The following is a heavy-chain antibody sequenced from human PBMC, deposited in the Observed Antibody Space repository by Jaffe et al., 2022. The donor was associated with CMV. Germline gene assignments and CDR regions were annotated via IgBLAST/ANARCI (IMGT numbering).Heavy chain of an antibody. V-gene: IGHV3-49*05. CDR2: IRSKAYGGTT. J-gene: IGHJ4*02. D-gene: IGHD3-22*01. CDR3: TRGGDYYDSSGGVIFLAGYDFDY. Sequence: EVQLVESGGGLVKPGRSLRLSCTASGFTFGDYAMSWFRQAPGKGLEWVGFIRSKAYGGTTEYAASVKGRFTISRDDSKSIAYLQMNSLKTEDTAVYYCTRGGDYYDSSGGVIFLAGYDFDYWGQGTLVTVSS. CDR1: GFTFGDYA.